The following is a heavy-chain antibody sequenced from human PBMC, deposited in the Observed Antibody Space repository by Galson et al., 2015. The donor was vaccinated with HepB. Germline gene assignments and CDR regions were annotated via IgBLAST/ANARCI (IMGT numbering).Heavy chain of an antibody. D-gene: IGHD2-2*01. V-gene: IGHV3-23*01. CDR2: ISGSGGST. J-gene: IGHJ1*01. Sequence: SLRLSCAASGFTFSSYAMSWVRQAPGKGLEWVSAISGSGGSTYHADSVKGRFTISRDNSRNTLYLQMNSLRAEDTAVYYCAKASQKLQYQLLLRSAEYFQHWGQGTLVTVSS. CDR3: AKASQKLQYQLLLRSAEYFQH. CDR1: GFTFSSYA.